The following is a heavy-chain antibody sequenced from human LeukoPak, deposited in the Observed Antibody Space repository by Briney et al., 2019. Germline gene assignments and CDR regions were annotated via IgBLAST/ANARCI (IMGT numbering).Heavy chain of an antibody. CDR1: SGSISSYY. CDR2: IYYSGST. Sequence: PSETLSLTCTVSSGSISSYYWSWIRQPPGKGLEWIGYIYYSGSTNYNPSLKSRVTISVDTSKNQFSLKLSSVTAADTAVYYCARECYSYGLYYFDYWGKGTWVTVS. CDR3: ARECYSYGLYYFDY. D-gene: IGHD5-18*01. V-gene: IGHV4-59*01. J-gene: IGHJ4*02.